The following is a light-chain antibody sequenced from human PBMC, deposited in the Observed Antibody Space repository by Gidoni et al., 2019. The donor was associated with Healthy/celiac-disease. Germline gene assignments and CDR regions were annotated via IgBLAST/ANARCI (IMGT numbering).Light chain of an antibody. CDR2: DAS. CDR3: QQRSNWPLT. Sequence: EIVLTQSPATLSSSPGASATLSCRASQSVSSYLAWYQQQPGQAPRLLIYDASNKATGIPAWFSGSGSRADFTLTISILEPEDFAVYYYQQRSNWPLTFGGGTKVEIK. CDR1: QSVSSY. V-gene: IGKV3-11*01. J-gene: IGKJ4*01.